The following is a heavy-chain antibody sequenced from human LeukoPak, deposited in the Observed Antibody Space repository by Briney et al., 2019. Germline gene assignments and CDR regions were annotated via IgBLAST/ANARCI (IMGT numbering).Heavy chain of an antibody. D-gene: IGHD3-9*01. Sequence: GASVKVSCKSSGYTFTGYCMHWVRQAPGQGLEWMGWINPDSGGTNYAQKFQGRVTMTRDTSSSTAYMELSRLRSDDTAVYYCARTAIFSPFSFDYWGQGTLVTVSS. CDR2: INPDSGGT. J-gene: IGHJ4*02. CDR3: ARTAIFSPFSFDY. V-gene: IGHV1-2*02. CDR1: GYTFTGYC.